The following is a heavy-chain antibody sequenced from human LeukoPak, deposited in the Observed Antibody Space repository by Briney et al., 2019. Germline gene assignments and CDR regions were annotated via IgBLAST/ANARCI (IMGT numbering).Heavy chain of an antibody. CDR2: IYYSGST. J-gene: IGHJ6*03. Sequence: SETLSLTCTVSGGSISSSSYYWGWIRQPPGKGLEWIGSIYYSGSTYYNPSLKSRVTISVDTSKNQFSLKLSSVTAADTAVYYCARGLGGWRVNYYYYMDVWGKGTTVTVSS. V-gene: IGHV4-39*07. CDR1: GGSISSSSYY. CDR3: ARGLGGWRVNYYYYMDV. D-gene: IGHD6-19*01.